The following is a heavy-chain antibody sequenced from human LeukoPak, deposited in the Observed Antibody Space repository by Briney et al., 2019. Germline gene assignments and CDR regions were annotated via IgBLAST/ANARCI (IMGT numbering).Heavy chain of an antibody. Sequence: ASVKVSCKSSGYTFTGYDINWVRQAAGQGFEWMGWTNPNSGDTGYAHNLQGRITITRDSSTATVFMELSSLRSEDTAMYYCARGRLNENVDFWGQGNPVTVSS. J-gene: IGHJ4*02. CDR1: GYTFTGYD. CDR3: ARGRLNENVDF. D-gene: IGHD3/OR15-3a*01. CDR2: TNPNSGDT. V-gene: IGHV1-8*01.